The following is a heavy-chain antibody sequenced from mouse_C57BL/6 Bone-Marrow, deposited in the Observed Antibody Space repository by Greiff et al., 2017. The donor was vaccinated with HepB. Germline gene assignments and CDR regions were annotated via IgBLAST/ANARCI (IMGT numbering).Heavy chain of an antibody. CDR2: IDPSDSYT. V-gene: IGHV1-50*01. Sequence: QVQLKQPGAELVKPGASVKLSCKASGYTFTSYWMQWVKQRPGQGLEWIGEIDPSDSYTNYNQKFKGKATLTVDTSSSTAYMQLSSLTSEDSAVYYCASTLLLRYPYYAMDYWGQGTSVTVSS. D-gene: IGHD1-1*01. J-gene: IGHJ4*01. CDR3: ASTLLLRYPYYAMDY. CDR1: GYTFTSYW.